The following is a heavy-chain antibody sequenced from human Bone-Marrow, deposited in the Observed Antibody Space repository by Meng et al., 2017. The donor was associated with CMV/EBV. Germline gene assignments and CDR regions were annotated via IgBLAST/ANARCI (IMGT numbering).Heavy chain of an antibody. CDR3: ARYVVVPAASAGFDY. CDR1: GFTFSSYA. Sequence: GRSLRLSCAASGFTFSSYAMSWVRQAPGKGLEWVSVIYSGGSSTYYADSVKGRFTISRDNSKNTLYLQMNSLRAEDTAVYYCARYVVVPAASAGFDYWGQGTLVTVSS. D-gene: IGHD2-2*01. CDR2: IYSGGSST. J-gene: IGHJ4*02. V-gene: IGHV3-23*03.